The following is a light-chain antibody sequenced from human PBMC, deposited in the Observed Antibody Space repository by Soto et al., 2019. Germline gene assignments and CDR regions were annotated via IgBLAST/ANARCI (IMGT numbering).Light chain of an antibody. CDR1: SSDVGGYNY. CDR2: DVS. Sequence: QSLLTQPRSVSGSPGQSVTISCTGTSSDVGGYNYVSWYQQHPGKAPKLMIYDVSKRPSGVPDRFSGSKSGNTASLTISGLQAEDEADYYCCSYAGKVFGTGTKVTVL. V-gene: IGLV2-11*01. J-gene: IGLJ1*01. CDR3: CSYAGKV.